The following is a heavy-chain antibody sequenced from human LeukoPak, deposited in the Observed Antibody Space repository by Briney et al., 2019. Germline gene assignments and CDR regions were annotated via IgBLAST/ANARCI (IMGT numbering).Heavy chain of an antibody. Sequence: PSETLSLTCTVSGGSISSSSYYWGWIRQPPGKGLEWIGSIYYSGSTYYNPPLKSRVTISVDTSKNQFSLKLSSVTAADTAVYYCARLGGMATILGFDYWGQGTLVTVSS. CDR2: IYYSGST. J-gene: IGHJ4*02. V-gene: IGHV4-39*01. CDR3: ARLGGMATILGFDY. D-gene: IGHD5-24*01. CDR1: GGSISSSSYY.